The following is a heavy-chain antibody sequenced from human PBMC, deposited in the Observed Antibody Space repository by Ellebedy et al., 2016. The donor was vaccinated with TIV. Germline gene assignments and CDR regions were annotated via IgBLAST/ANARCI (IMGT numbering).Heavy chain of an antibody. J-gene: IGHJ3*02. CDR2: INPKSGGT. CDR1: GYTFTGTDYY. CDR3: ARGFVWFSYAFDI. V-gene: IGHV1-2*02. D-gene: IGHD2-21*01. Sequence: ASVKVSCXASGYTFTGTDYYMHWVRQAPGQGLEWMGWINPKSGGTNYVRKFQGRVTMTRDTSISTAYMELSRLRSDDTAVFYCARGFVWFSYAFDIWGQGTMVTVSP.